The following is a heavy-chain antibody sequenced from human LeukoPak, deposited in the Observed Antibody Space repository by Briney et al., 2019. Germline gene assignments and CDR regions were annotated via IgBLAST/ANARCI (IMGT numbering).Heavy chain of an antibody. CDR2: INYSGST. CDR1: GGPFGAYY. CDR3: AGPGAGDFDY. Sequence: SETLSLTCAVYGGPFGAYYWSWIRQPPGKGLEWIGEINYSGSTNYNPSLKSRVTISIDTSKNHFSLKLSSVTAADTAVYYCAGPGAGDFDYWGQGTLVTVSS. D-gene: IGHD3-10*01. J-gene: IGHJ4*02. V-gene: IGHV4-34*01.